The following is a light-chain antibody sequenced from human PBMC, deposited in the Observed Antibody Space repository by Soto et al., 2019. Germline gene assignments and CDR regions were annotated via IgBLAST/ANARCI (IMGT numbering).Light chain of an antibody. J-gene: IGKJ1*01. CDR2: GAS. Sequence: EIVLTPSPNTLSLSPGERATLSCRASQSVSSGYLVWYQQKPGQAPRLLIYGASNRATGIPDRFSGSGSGTDFTLTISRLEPEDFAVFYCQQYGSSLPWTFGQGTKVDIK. CDR3: QQYGSSLPWT. V-gene: IGKV3-20*01. CDR1: QSVSSGY.